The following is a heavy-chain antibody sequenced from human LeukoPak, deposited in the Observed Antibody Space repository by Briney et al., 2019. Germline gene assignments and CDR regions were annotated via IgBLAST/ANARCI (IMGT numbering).Heavy chain of an antibody. CDR2: IYYSGST. J-gene: IGHJ5*02. Sequence: PSQTLSLTCTVSGGSISSGDYYWSWIRQPPGKGLEWIGYIYYSGSTYYNPSLKSRVTISVDTSKNQFSLKLSSVTAADTAVYFCARGDGYNWFDPWGQGTLVTVSS. D-gene: IGHD4-17*01. CDR1: GGSISSGDYY. V-gene: IGHV4-30-4*08. CDR3: ARGDGYNWFDP.